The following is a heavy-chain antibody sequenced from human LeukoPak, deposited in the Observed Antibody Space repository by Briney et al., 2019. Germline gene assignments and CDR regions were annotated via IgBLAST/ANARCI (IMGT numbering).Heavy chain of an antibody. D-gene: IGHD5-12*01. CDR2: INPNSGGT. J-gene: IGHJ6*03. Sequence: ASVKVSCKASGYTFTGYYMHWVRQAPGQGLEWMGWINPNSGGTNYAQKFQGRVTMTRDTSISTAYMELSRLRSDDTAVYYCARAPEGMPYSGYDYYYYNYMDVWGKGTTVTVSS. V-gene: IGHV1-2*02. CDR1: GYTFTGYY. CDR3: ARAPEGMPYSGYDYYYYNYMDV.